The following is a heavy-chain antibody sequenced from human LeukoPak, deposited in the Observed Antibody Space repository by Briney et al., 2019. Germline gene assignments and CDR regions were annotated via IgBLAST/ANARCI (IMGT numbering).Heavy chain of an antibody. J-gene: IGHJ5*02. V-gene: IGHV1-69*13. CDR1: GGTYSSYA. CDR3: ARDRAVVPAAYLRFDP. D-gene: IGHD2-2*01. Sequence: SVKVSCKASGGTYSSYAISWVRQAPGQGLEWMGGIIPIFGTANYAQKFQGRVTITADESTSTAYMELSSLRSEDTAVYYCARDRAVVPAAYLRFDPWGQGTLVTVSS. CDR2: IIPIFGTA.